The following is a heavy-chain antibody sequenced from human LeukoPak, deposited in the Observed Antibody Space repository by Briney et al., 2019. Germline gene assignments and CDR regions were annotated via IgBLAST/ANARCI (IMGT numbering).Heavy chain of an antibody. V-gene: IGHV3-7*01. CDR2: IKQDGSDI. J-gene: IGHJ6*03. D-gene: IGHD4-17*01. Sequence: GGSLRLSCAASGFTLNGFWMSWVRQAPGKGLEWVANIKQDGSDIYYLGSVRGRFTISRDNAMNSLYLQMNSLRAEDTAVYYCTRYALYADPSYYYMDVWGKGTTATVSS. CDR3: TRYALYADPSYYYMDV. CDR1: GFTLNGFW.